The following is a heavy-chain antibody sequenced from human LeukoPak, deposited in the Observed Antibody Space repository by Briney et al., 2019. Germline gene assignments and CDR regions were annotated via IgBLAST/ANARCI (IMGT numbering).Heavy chain of an antibody. CDR2: IWYDGSSK. Sequence: GGSLRLSCAASGLTFSNYGWHWVRQAPGKGLEWVAGIWYDGSSKYNAASVKGGFTTSRDNSKNPLHLQMNSLSAEDTAVYYCAKVVQYTASTGTGLDYWGQGPLVTVSS. V-gene: IGHV3-33*06. D-gene: IGHD6-13*01. CDR1: GLTFSNYG. CDR3: AKVVQYTASTGTGLDY. J-gene: IGHJ4*02.